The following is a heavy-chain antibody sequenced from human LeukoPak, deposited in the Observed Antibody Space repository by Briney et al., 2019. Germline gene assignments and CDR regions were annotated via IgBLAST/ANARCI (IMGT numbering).Heavy chain of an antibody. CDR3: ARDLLGSSSWTLHY. Sequence: QSGGSLGLSCAASGFTFSSYAIHWVRQAPGKGLEWVAVISYDGSNKYYADSVKGRFTISRDNSKNTLYLQMNSLRAEDTAVYYCARDLLGSSSWTLHYWGQGTLVTVSS. CDR1: GFTFSSYA. J-gene: IGHJ4*02. CDR2: ISYDGSNK. V-gene: IGHV3-30-3*01. D-gene: IGHD6-13*01.